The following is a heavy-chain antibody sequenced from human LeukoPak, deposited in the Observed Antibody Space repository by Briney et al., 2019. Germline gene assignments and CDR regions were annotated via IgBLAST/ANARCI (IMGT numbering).Heavy chain of an antibody. J-gene: IGHJ5*02. CDR3: ARDTTVTPLGWFDP. CDR1: GYTFTSYG. Sequence: ASVKVSCKASGYTFTSYGISWVRQAPGQGLEWMGWISTYKGNTNYAQKLQGRVTMTTDTSTSTAYMELRSLRSDDTAVYYCARDTTVTPLGWFDPWGQGTLVTVSS. CDR2: ISTYKGNT. V-gene: IGHV1-18*01. D-gene: IGHD4-11*01.